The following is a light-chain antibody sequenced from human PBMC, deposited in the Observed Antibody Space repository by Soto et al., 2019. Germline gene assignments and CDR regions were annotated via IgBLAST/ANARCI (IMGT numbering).Light chain of an antibody. CDR3: HQRQSGPRT. CDR2: GAS. Sequence: EIVMTQSPAPLSVSPGERATLSCRASQSVSSNLAWYQQKPGQAPRLLMYGASTRATGIPFKFIGSGSGTELTLNLSSLKSEDFAVYYCHQRQSGPRTFGQGTKVDIK. CDR1: QSVSSN. V-gene: IGKV3-15*01. J-gene: IGKJ1*01.